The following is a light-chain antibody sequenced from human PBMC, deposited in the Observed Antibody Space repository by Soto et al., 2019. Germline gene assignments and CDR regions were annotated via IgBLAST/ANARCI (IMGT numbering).Light chain of an antibody. CDR1: SSDVGGYNY. Sequence: QSVLTQPASVSGSPGQSITISCTGTSSDVGGYNYVSWYQQHPGKAPKLMIYDVSNRPSGVSNRFSGSKSGNTASLTISGIKDADEADSYCCSYTTSSTLYVFGTGTKLTVL. V-gene: IGLV2-14*01. CDR2: DVS. CDR3: CSYTTSSTLYV. J-gene: IGLJ1*01.